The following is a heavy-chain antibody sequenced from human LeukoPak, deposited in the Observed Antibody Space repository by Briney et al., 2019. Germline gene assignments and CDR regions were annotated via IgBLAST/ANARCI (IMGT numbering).Heavy chain of an antibody. V-gene: IGHV4-4*09. Sequence: PSETLSLTCTVSGGSISSYYWSWIRQPPGKGLEWIGYIYTSGSTNYNPSLKSRVTISVDTSKNQFSLKLSSVTAADTAVYYCARHPRRAYHFDYWGQGTLVTVSS. J-gene: IGHJ4*02. CDR3: ARHPRRAYHFDY. CDR1: GGSISSYY. CDR2: IYTSGST.